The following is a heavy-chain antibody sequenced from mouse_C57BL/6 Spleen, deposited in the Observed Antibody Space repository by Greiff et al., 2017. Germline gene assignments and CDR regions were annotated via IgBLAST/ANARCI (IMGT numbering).Heavy chain of an antibody. V-gene: IGHV2-9-1*01. CDR2: IWTGGGT. D-gene: IGHD1-1*01. CDR3: ARNPLYYYGSGGYFDY. Sequence: QVQLKESGPGLVAPSQSLSITCTVSGFSLTSYAISWVRQPPGKGLEWLGVIWTGGGTNYNSALKSRLSISKDNSKSQVFLKMNSLQTDDTARYYCARNPLYYYGSGGYFDYWGQGTTLTVSS. J-gene: IGHJ2*01. CDR1: GFSLTSYA.